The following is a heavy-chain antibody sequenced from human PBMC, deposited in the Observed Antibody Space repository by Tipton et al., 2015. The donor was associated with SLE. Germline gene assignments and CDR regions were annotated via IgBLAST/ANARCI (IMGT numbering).Heavy chain of an antibody. V-gene: IGHV4-34*01. D-gene: IGHD5-12*01. CDR2: INHSGST. J-gene: IGHJ4*02. CDR1: GGSFSGYY. Sequence: TLSLTCAVYGGSFSGYYWSWIRQPPGKGLEWIGEINHSGSTNYNPSLKSRVTISVDTSKNQFSLKLSSVTAADTAVYYCARDLSPYEREQGIGYWGQGTLVTVSS. CDR3: ARDLSPYEREQGIGY.